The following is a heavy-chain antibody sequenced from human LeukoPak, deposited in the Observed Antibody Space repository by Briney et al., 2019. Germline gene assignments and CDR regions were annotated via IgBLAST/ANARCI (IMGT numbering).Heavy chain of an antibody. V-gene: IGHV3-9*01. J-gene: IGHJ1*01. CDR3: AKVGVYCSSTSCHEYFQH. CDR2: ISWNSGSI. CDR1: GFTFDDYA. Sequence: GGSLRLSCAASGFTFDDYAMHWVRQAPGKGLEWVSGISWNSGSIGYADSVKGRFTISRDNAKNSLYLQMNSLRAEDTALYYCAKVGVYCSSTSCHEYFQHWGQGTLDTVSS. D-gene: IGHD2-2*01.